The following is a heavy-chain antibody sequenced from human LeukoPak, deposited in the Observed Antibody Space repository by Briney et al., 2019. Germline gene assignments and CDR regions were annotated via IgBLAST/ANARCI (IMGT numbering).Heavy chain of an antibody. Sequence: PSETLSLTCAVSGGSISGRYWSWIRQPPGKGLEWIANWRYDGSPNYTPSLESRATISLDTSKNQFSLRLTSVTAADTAVFYCVVTQKWLAFDYWGQGILVTVSS. CDR2: WRYDGSP. CDR1: GGSISGRY. CDR3: VVTQKWLAFDY. V-gene: IGHV4-59*08. J-gene: IGHJ4*02. D-gene: IGHD6-19*01.